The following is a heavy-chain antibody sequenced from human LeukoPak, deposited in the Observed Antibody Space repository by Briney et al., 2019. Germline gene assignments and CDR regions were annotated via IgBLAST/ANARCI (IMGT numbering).Heavy chain of an antibody. V-gene: IGHV1-8*01. Sequence: APVKVSCKASGYTFTSSDINWVRQATGQGLEWMGWMNPNSGNTGYAQKFQGRVTMTRNTSISTAYMELSSLRSEDMAVYYCARGGVSYYVSAYWGQGTLVTVSS. D-gene: IGHD1-26*01. CDR3: ARGGVSYYVSAY. J-gene: IGHJ4*02. CDR1: GYTFTSSD. CDR2: MNPNSGNT.